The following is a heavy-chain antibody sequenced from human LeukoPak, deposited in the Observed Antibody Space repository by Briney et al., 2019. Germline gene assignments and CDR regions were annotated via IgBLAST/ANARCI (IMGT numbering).Heavy chain of an antibody. J-gene: IGHJ4*02. D-gene: IGHD6-13*01. CDR3: ARELAAAGHADY. CDR1: GGSISGYY. Sequence: SETLSLTCTVSGGSISGYYWSWIRQPAGKGLEWIGRIYTIGGTNYNPSLKSRVTMSVDTSKNQISLNLTSVTAADTAVYYCARELAAAGHADYWGQGTLVTVFS. V-gene: IGHV4-4*07. CDR2: IYTIGGT.